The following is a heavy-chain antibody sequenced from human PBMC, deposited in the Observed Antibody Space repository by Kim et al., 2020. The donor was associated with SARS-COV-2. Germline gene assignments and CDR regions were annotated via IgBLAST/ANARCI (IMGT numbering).Heavy chain of an antibody. D-gene: IGHD6-25*01. J-gene: IGHJ4*02. V-gene: IGHV3-15*01. CDR2: TDGVTT. Sequence: TDGVTTDDAAPLKGRFTISRENSKNTRYLQMNSLKTEDTAVYYCTTGGRLWGQGTLVTVSS. CDR3: TTGGRL.